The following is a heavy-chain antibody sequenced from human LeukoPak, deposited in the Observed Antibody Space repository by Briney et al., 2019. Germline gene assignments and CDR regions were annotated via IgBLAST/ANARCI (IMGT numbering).Heavy chain of an antibody. CDR3: ARDPFTAMVPYFDY. CDR2: ISSSSSYI. V-gene: IGHV3-21*01. D-gene: IGHD5-18*01. Sequence: GGSLRLSCAASGCTFSSYSMNWVRQAPGKGLEWVSSISSSSSYIYYADSVKGRFTISRDNAKNSLYLQMNSLRAEDTAVYYCARDPFTAMVPYFDYWGQGTLVTVSS. J-gene: IGHJ4*02. CDR1: GCTFSSYS.